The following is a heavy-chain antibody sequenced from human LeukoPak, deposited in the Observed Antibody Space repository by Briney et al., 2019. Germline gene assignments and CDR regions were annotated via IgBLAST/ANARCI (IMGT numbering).Heavy chain of an antibody. D-gene: IGHD3-10*01. CDR2: IYYSGST. Sequence: SETLSLTCTVSGGSISSYYWSWIRQPPGKGLEWIGYIYYSGSTKYNPSLRSRVTLSIDTPKKQFSPKLSSVSAADTAVYYCARDRENYYGSGELSWFDPWGQGTLVTVSS. CDR1: GGSISSYY. J-gene: IGHJ5*02. CDR3: ARDRENYYGSGELSWFDP. V-gene: IGHV4-59*01.